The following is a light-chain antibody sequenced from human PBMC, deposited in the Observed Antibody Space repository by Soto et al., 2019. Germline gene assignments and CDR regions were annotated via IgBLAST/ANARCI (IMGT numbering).Light chain of an antibody. CDR1: QSVRSN. Sequence: EIVMTQSPATLSVSTGERATLSCRASQSVRSNLAWYQQKPGQAPRLLIHDASTRATGIPARFSGSGSGTEFTLTISRLEPEDFAVYYCQQYGSSGTFGQGTRLEIK. V-gene: IGKV3-15*01. CDR2: DAS. J-gene: IGKJ5*01. CDR3: QQYGSSGT.